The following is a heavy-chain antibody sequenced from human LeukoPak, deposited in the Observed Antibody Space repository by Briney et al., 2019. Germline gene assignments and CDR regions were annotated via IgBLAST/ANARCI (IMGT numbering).Heavy chain of an antibody. D-gene: IGHD1-1*01. Sequence: GGSLRLSCAASGFTFSSRWMSWVRQAPGKGLGWVSYISSSGSTKYYADSVRGRFTISRDNAKNSLYLQMNSLRVEDTAVYYCARDQNWSPDWWGQGTLVTVSS. J-gene: IGHJ4*02. V-gene: IGHV3-48*03. CDR2: ISSSGSTK. CDR1: GFTFSSRW. CDR3: ARDQNWSPDW.